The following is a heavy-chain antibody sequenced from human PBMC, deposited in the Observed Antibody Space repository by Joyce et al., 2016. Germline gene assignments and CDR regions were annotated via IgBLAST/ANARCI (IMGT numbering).Heavy chain of an antibody. CDR2: ISSGGTYI. CDR3: ARGGIVYDYSMDL. CDR1: GFTFSTSS. V-gene: IGHV3-21*02. Sequence: EVQLVESGGGLVKPGGALRMSCEASGFTFSTSSMSWFRRAPGKGLEWVSAISSGGTYIFYADSVKGRFTGSRDNAKNSLYLQMNSRRAEDTAVFFCARGGIVYDYSMDLWGQGTTVTVSS. D-gene: IGHD3-22*01. J-gene: IGHJ6*02.